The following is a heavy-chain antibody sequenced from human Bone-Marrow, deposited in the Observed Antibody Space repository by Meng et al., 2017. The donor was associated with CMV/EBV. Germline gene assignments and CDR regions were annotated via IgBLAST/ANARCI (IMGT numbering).Heavy chain of an antibody. D-gene: IGHD6-13*01. J-gene: IGHJ6*02. CDR1: GFTFSNAW. Sequence: GGSLRLSCAASGFTFSNAWMSWVRQAPGKGLEWVGRIKSKTDGGTTDYAAPVKGRFTISRDDSKNTLYLQMNSLKTEDTAVYYCTTGAEDASSSSWGPEDFDYYYYGMDVWGQGTTVTVSS. CDR2: IKSKTDGGTT. V-gene: IGHV3-15*01. CDR3: TTGAEDASSSSWGPEDFDYYYYGMDV.